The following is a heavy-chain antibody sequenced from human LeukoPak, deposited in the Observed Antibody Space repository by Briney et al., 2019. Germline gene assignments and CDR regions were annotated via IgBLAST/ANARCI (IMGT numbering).Heavy chain of an antibody. CDR3: TTEID. J-gene: IGHJ4*02. CDR1: GYSISSGYY. CDR2: IKSKTDGGTT. Sequence: ETLSLTCTVSGYSISSGYYWGWIRQAPGKGLEWVGRIKSKTDGGTTEYAAPVKGRFTISRDDSKNTLYLQMNSLKTEDTAVYYCTTEIDWGQGTLVTVSS. V-gene: IGHV3-15*01.